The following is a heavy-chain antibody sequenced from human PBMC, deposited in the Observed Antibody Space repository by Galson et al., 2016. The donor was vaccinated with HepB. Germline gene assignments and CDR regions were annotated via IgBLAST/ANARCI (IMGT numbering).Heavy chain of an antibody. CDR2: ISYDGASQ. J-gene: IGHJ4*02. Sequence: SLRLSCAASGFPFNLFAMHWVRQGPDKGLEWVALISYDGASQYYADSVKGRFTISRDNSKNTLSLQMTSMRPEDTGHYYCARGESGSYSYWGQGTLVSVS. CDR1: GFPFNLFA. D-gene: IGHD1-26*01. CDR3: ARGESGSYSY. V-gene: IGHV3-30-3*01.